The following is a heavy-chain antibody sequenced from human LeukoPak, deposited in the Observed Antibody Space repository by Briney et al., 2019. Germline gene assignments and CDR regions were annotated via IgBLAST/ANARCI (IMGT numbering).Heavy chain of an antibody. CDR3: ARGSCGGGSCYKTSATTVFDI. CDR1: GGSFSGYY. D-gene: IGHD2-15*01. CDR2: INHSGST. V-gene: IGHV4-34*01. J-gene: IGHJ3*02. Sequence: SETLSLTCAVYGGSFSGYYWSWIRQPPGKGLEWIGEINHSGSTNYNPSLKSRVTISVDTSKNQFSLKLSSVTAADTAVYYCARGSCGGGSCYKTSATTVFDIWGQGTMVTVSS.